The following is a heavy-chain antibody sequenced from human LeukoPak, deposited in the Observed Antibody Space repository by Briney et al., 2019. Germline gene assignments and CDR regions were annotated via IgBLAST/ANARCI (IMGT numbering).Heavy chain of an antibody. Sequence: GGSLRLSCEASGFSFDDYAMSRVRQAPGKVLEWVSDINRNGGRTDYADSVKGRFTISRDNAKNSPYLQMNSLRAEDTALYYCARVKLTGIQDWFDPWGQGTLVTVSS. J-gene: IGHJ5*02. V-gene: IGHV3-20*04. CDR3: ARVKLTGIQDWFDP. CDR2: INRNGGRT. CDR1: GFSFDDYA. D-gene: IGHD1-20*01.